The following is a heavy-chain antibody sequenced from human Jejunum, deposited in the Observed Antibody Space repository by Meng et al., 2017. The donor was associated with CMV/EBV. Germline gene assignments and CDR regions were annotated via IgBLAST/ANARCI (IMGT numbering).Heavy chain of an antibody. V-gene: IGHV3-7*01. CDR3: ATDYRRGAGPN. J-gene: IGHJ4*02. Sequence: VASAFMFNNYYLSWVRQAPGKGLEWVANINPDGSVKYYVDSVRGRFTISRDNAKKSLYLQMNSLRAADTAVYYCATDYRRGAGPNWGQGTLVTVSS. CDR2: INPDGSVK. CDR1: AFMFNNYY. D-gene: IGHD6-13*01.